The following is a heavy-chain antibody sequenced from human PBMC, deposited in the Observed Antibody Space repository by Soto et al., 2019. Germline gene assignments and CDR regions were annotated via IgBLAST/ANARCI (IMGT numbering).Heavy chain of an antibody. D-gene: IGHD3-22*01. CDR3: ASVGYYDSSAYYSLDAFEI. CDR2: IYYGGST. CDR1: GGAISSGDCY. J-gene: IGHJ3*02. Sequence: TLCRTCTDSGGAISSGDCYWMWIRQRPGKCFEWIGYIYYGGSTYYNPSLRRRVTISVDTSKNQFSLRLSSVTAADKAVYYCASVGYYDSSAYYSLDAFEIWGQGTMVTVSS. V-gene: IGHV4-30-4*01.